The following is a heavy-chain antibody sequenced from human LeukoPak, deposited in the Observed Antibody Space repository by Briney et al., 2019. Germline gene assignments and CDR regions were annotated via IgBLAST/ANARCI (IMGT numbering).Heavy chain of an antibody. Sequence: PSETLSLTCTVSGGSISSYYWSWIRQPPGKGLEWIGYIYYSGTTNYNPSRKSRVTISLDTSKNQFSLKLSSVTAADTAVYYCARIAGDYYDSSGYYPNWFDPWGQGTLVTVSS. CDR2: IYYSGTT. V-gene: IGHV4-59*01. J-gene: IGHJ5*02. CDR3: ARIAGDYYDSSGYYPNWFDP. D-gene: IGHD3-22*01. CDR1: GGSISSYY.